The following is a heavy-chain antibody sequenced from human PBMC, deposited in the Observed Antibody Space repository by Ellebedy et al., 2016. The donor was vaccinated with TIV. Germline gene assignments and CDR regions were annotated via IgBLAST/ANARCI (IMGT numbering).Heavy chain of an antibody. D-gene: IGHD4-17*01. Sequence: GESLKISCAASGFTFSSYRMNWVRPAPGKGLDWLSYSESSSSTIWYADVVKGRFTISRDTAKTSLYLQMNRLRAEDTAVYYCARDGGYGDNMGYWGQGTLVTVSS. V-gene: IGHV3-48*04. J-gene: IGHJ4*02. CDR3: ARDGGYGDNMGY. CDR1: GFTFSSYR. CDR2: SESSSSTI.